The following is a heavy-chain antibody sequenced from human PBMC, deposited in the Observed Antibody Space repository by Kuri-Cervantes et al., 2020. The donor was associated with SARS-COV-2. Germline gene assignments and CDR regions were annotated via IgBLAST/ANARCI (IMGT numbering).Heavy chain of an antibody. CDR3: ARDMGDRLLWFGELLY. V-gene: IGHV1-18*04. J-gene: IGHJ4*02. Sequence: ASVKVSFKASGYTFTSYGISWVRQAPGQGLEWMGWISAYNGNTNYAQKLQGRVTMTTDTSTSTAYMELRSLRSDDTAVYYCARDMGDRLLWFGELLYWVQGTLVTVSS. D-gene: IGHD3-10*01. CDR2: ISAYNGNT. CDR1: GYTFTSYG.